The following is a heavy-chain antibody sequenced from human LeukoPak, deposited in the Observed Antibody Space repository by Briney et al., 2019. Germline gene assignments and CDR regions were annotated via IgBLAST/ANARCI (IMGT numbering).Heavy chain of an antibody. CDR2: IYHSGST. D-gene: IGHD4-17*01. Sequence: SETLSLTCTVAGGSISSGGYYWSCIRQPPGKGLECIGYIYHSGSTYYNPSLKSRVTISVDRSKNQFSLKLSSVTAADTAVYYCARGVYYGYLDYWGQGTLVTVS. J-gene: IGHJ4*02. CDR1: GGSISSGGYY. CDR3: ARGVYYGYLDY. V-gene: IGHV4-30-2*01.